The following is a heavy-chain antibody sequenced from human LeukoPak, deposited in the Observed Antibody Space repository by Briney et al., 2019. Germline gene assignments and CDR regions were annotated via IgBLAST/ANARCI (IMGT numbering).Heavy chain of an antibody. D-gene: IGHD5-12*01. V-gene: IGHV4-30-2*01. CDR1: GGSISSGAYS. CDR2: IYHSGST. J-gene: IGHJ4*02. CDR3: ASEYSGYDGA. Sequence: PSQTLSLTCAASGGSISSGAYSWSWSRQPPGKGLEWIGYIYHSGSTYYNPSLKSRVTISVDRSKNQFSLKLSSVTAADTAVYYCASEYSGYDGAWGQGTLVTVSS.